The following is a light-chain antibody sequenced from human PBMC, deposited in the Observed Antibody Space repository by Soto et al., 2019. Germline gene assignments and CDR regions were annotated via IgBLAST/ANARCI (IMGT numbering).Light chain of an antibody. CDR1: QAISSW. J-gene: IGKJ4*01. Sequence: DIQMTQSPSSVSASVGDRVTITCRASQAISSWLAWYQQKPGKAPKLLIYAASSLQSGVPSRFRGSGTGTEFTLTISSLQPEDFATYYCQQAKTFPALTFGGGTKVEIK. CDR2: AAS. V-gene: IGKV1-12*01. CDR3: QQAKTFPALT.